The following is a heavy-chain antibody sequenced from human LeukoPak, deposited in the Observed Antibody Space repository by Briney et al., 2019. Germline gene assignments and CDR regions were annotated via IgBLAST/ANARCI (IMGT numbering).Heavy chain of an antibody. V-gene: IGHV1-2*02. Sequence: ASVKVSCKASGYTFIGPYIHWVRQAPGQGLEWMGWINPNSGSTKYAQKFQARVTVTRDTSTNTVYIELSSLRSDDTAVYYCARGARTYRSGWYYNERGDYWGQGTLVTVSS. CDR1: GYTFIGPY. J-gene: IGHJ4*02. CDR3: ARGARTYRSGWYYNERGDY. D-gene: IGHD6-19*01. CDR2: INPNSGST.